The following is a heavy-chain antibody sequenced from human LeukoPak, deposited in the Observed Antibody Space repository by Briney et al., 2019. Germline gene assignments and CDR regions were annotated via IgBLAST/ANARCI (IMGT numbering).Heavy chain of an antibody. CDR3: AAVALTPRIAVAGGY. Sequence: SVKVSCKASGFTFTSSAMQWVRQARGQRLEWIGWIVVGSGNTNYAQKFQERVTITRDMSTSPAYSELSSLRSEDTAVYYCAAVALTPRIAVAGGYWGQGTLVTVSS. D-gene: IGHD6-19*01. V-gene: IGHV1-58*02. J-gene: IGHJ4*02. CDR1: GFTFTSSA. CDR2: IVVGSGNT.